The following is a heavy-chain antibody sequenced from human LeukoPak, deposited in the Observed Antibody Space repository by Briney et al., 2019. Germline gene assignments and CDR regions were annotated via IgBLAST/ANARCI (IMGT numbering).Heavy chain of an antibody. CDR2: IIPIFGTA. J-gene: IGHJ1*01. Sequence: ASVEVSCKASGGTFSSYAISWVRQAPGQGLEWMGGIIPIFGTANYAQKFQGRVTITTDESTSTAYMELSSLRSEDTAVYYCAATYYYDSSGYYAEYFQHWGQGTLVTVSS. V-gene: IGHV1-69*05. CDR1: GGTFSSYA. CDR3: AATYYYDSSGYYAEYFQH. D-gene: IGHD3-22*01.